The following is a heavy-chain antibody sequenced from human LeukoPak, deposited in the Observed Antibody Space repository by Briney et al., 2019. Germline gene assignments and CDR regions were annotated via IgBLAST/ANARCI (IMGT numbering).Heavy chain of an antibody. CDR2: ISSSSSTI. D-gene: IGHD1-7*01. V-gene: IGHV3-48*01. Sequence: PGGSLRLSCAASGFTFSSYGMNWVRQAPGKGLEWVSYISSSSSTIYYADSVKGRFTISRDNAKNSLYPQMNSLRAEDTAVYYCATQLELRIFDYWGQGTLVTVSS. J-gene: IGHJ4*02. CDR3: ATQLELRIFDY. CDR1: GFTFSSYG.